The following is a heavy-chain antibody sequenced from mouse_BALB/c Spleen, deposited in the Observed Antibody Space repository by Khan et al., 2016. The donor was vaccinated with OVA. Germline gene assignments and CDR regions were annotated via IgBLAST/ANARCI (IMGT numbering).Heavy chain of an antibody. D-gene: IGHD2-14*01. CDR2: IWSGGNT. V-gene: IGHV2-4-1*01. Sequence: QMQLKQSGPGLVQPSQSLSITCTVSGFSLTTYGVHWVRQSPGKGLEWLGLIWSGGNTDYNAAFISRLSISKDNSKSQVFFKMNSLQADDTAIYYCARNSYMYDFTYWGQGTLVTVSA. CDR3: ARNSYMYDFTY. J-gene: IGHJ3*01. CDR1: GFSLTTYG.